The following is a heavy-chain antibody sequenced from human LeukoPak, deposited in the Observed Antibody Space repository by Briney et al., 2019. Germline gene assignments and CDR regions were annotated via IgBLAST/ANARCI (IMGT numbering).Heavy chain of an antibody. CDR1: GFSLSTSGVG. CDR3: AHRPEYSSGWEADY. J-gene: IGHJ4*02. D-gene: IGHD6-19*01. Sequence: SGPTLVNPTQTLTLTCTFSGFSLSTSGVGVGWIRQPPGKALEWLALIYWDDDKRYSPSLKSRLTITKDTSKNQVVLTVTNMDPVHTGTYYCAHRPEYSSGWEADYWGQGTLVTVSS. V-gene: IGHV2-5*02. CDR2: IYWDDDK.